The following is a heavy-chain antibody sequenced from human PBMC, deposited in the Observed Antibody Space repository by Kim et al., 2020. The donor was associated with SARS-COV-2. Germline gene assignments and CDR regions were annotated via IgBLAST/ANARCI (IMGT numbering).Heavy chain of an antibody. D-gene: IGHD2-21*01. CDR3: ASDGAYCGGDCSLDY. Sequence: VKDRFTSSRDNDKNSLYLQMNSLRDEDTAVYYCASDGAYCGGDCSLDYWGQGTLVTVSS. V-gene: IGHV3-48*02. J-gene: IGHJ4*02.